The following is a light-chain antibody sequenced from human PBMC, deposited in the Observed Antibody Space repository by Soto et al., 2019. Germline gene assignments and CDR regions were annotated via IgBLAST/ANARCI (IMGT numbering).Light chain of an antibody. J-gene: IGLJ1*01. V-gene: IGLV2-11*01. CDR3: CSYAGSYTYV. CDR1: SSDVGGYNY. Sequence: QSVLTXPRSVSGSPGQSVTISCTGTSSDVGGYNYVSWYQHHPGKAPKLMIYDVTKRPSGVRDRFSASKSGNTASLTISGLQAEDEADYYCCSYAGSYTYVFGTGTKVTVL. CDR2: DVT.